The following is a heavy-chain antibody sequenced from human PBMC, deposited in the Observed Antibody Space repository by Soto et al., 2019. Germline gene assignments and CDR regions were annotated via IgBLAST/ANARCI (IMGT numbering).Heavy chain of an antibody. V-gene: IGHV1-46*04. J-gene: IGHJ4*02. CDR1: GDTFTDYY. CDR3: ARGGHVVVVTAALDY. Sequence: QVQLMQSGAEVKKPGASVKVSCKASGDTFTDYYIHWVRQAPGQGLEWMGTVNPSGGHTTYAQHLLGRVTMTRDTSTSTLYMELARMTSDDAAIYYWARGGHVVVVTAALDYWGQGTLVTVSS. D-gene: IGHD2-21*02. CDR2: VNPSGGHT.